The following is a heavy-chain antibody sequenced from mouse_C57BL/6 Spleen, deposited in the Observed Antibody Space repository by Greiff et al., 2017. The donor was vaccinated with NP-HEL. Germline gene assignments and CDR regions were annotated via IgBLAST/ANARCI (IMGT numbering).Heavy chain of an antibody. J-gene: IGHJ2*01. Sequence: EVKLVESGPGLVKPSQSLSLTCSVTGYSITSGYYWNWIRQFPGNKLEWMGYISYDGSNNYNPSLKNRISITRDTSKNQFFLKLNSVTTEDTATYYCARAGYYGSSYGDYWGQGTTLTVSS. D-gene: IGHD1-1*01. V-gene: IGHV3-6*01. CDR2: ISYDGSN. CDR3: ARAGYYGSSYGDY. CDR1: GYSITSGYY.